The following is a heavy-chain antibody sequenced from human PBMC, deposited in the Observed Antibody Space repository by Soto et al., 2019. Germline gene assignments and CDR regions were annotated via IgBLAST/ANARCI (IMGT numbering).Heavy chain of an antibody. Sequence: VESLKISCNGSGYRFTSYWITWGGQMPGKGLEWMGRIDPSDSYTNYSPSFQGHVSMSADKSISTAYLQWSSLKASDTAMYYCARVTGYPNYYGMDVWGQGTTVTVSS. CDR1: GYRFTSYW. J-gene: IGHJ6*02. CDR2: IDPSDSYT. D-gene: IGHD3-9*01. CDR3: ARVTGYPNYYGMDV. V-gene: IGHV5-10-1*01.